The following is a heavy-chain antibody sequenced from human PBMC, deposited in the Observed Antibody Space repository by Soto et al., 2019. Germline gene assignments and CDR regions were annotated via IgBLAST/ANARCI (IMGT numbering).Heavy chain of an antibody. J-gene: IGHJ6*02. CDR3: GRGIATTEMDV. Sequence: SETLSLTCTVSGGSMSRYYWSWIRQPPGKGLEWIGYIYYSGHTNHNPSLKSRVTISVDTSKNQFSLKLSSATAADTAVYYCGRGIATTEMDVWGQGTTVTVSS. CDR1: GGSMSRYY. V-gene: IGHV4-59*01. D-gene: IGHD6-13*01. CDR2: IYYSGHT.